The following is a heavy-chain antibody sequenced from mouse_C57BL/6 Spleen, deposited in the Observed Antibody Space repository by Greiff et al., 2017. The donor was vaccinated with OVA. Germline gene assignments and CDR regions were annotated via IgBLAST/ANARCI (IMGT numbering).Heavy chain of an antibody. J-gene: IGHJ2*01. CDR3: ARVDYYGSIDY. CDR1: GYAFSSSW. V-gene: IGHV1-82*01. CDR2: IYPGDGDT. Sequence: VKLVESGPELVKPGASVKISCKASGYAFSSSWMNWVKQRPGKGLEWIGRIYPGDGDTTSNGKFKGKATLTADKSSRTAYMQLSSLTSEDAAVYVCARVDYYGSIDYWGQGTTLTVSS. D-gene: IGHD1-1*01.